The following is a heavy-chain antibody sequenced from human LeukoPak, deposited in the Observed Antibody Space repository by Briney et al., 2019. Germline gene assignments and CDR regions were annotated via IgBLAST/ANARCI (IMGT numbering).Heavy chain of an antibody. J-gene: IGHJ4*02. D-gene: IGHD3-22*01. V-gene: IGHV3-23*01. CDR1: AFTYRRYG. Sequence: GGALRLSCAASAFTYRRYGMNWVRQAPGKGLEWVSAISGSGGSTYYGDSVKGRFTISRDNSKNTLYLQMNSLRAEDTAVYYCARDGTYYYDSSGYYLGYFDYWGQGTLVTVSS. CDR3: ARDGTYYYDSSGYYLGYFDY. CDR2: ISGSGGST.